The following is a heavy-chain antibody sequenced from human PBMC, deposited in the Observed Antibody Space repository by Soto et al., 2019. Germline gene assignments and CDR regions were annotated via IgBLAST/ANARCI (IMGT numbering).Heavy chain of an antibody. V-gene: IGHV3-30-3*01. CDR1: GFTFSSYA. J-gene: IGHJ4*02. Sequence: QVQLVESGGGVVQPGRSLRLSCAASGFTFSSYAMHWVRQAPGKGLEWVAVISYDGSNKYYADSVKGRFTISRDNSKNTLYLQMNSLGAEDTAVYYCASPDGYSYGAAIDYWGQGTLVTVSS. CDR3: ASPDGYSYGAAIDY. CDR2: ISYDGSNK. D-gene: IGHD5-18*01.